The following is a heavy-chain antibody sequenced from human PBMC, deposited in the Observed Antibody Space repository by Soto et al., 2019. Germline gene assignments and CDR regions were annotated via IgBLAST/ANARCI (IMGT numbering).Heavy chain of an antibody. CDR2: IYYSGIT. D-gene: IGHD3-9*01. CDR3: ARHRKYYDILTGYYIPSHMDV. V-gene: IGHV4-39*01. J-gene: IGHJ6*02. Sequence: PSETLSLPCTVSGASISGSSYLWGWIRQPPGKGVECIGSIYYSGITHYNPSLKSRVTISVDTSKNQFSLKLSSVTAADTAVYYCARHRKYYDILTGYYIPSHMDVWGQGTTVTVSS. CDR1: GASISGSSYL.